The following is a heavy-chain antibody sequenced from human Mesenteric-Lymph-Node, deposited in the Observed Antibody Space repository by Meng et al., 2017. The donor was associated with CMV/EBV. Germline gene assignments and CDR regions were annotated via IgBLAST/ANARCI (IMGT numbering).Heavy chain of an antibody. V-gene: IGHV3-23*01. CDR3: VRDGNDFWSGYYRDYYYGMDV. CDR1: GFTFSSDA. J-gene: IGHJ6*02. Sequence: GGSLRLSCAASGFTFSSDAMSWVRQAPGKGLEWVSAISSSGKTAYYADSVKGRFTISRDNSNNTLYLQMNSLRADDTAVYYCVRDGNDFWSGYYRDYYYGMDVWGQGTTVTVSS. CDR2: ISSSGKTA. D-gene: IGHD3-3*01.